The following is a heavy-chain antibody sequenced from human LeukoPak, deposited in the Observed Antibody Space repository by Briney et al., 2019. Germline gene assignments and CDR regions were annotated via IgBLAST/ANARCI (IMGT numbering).Heavy chain of an antibody. V-gene: IGHV5-51*01. CDR1: GYTFTTYW. Sequence: GESLKISCKGSGYTFTTYWIGWVRPMPGKGLEWMGIIYPGDSDPRYSPSFQGQVTISADRSISTAYLQWSSLKASDSAMYYCVRHGLGSSWFGFDYWGQGTLVTVSS. CDR3: VRHGLGSSWFGFDY. CDR2: IYPGDSDP. J-gene: IGHJ4*02. D-gene: IGHD6-13*01.